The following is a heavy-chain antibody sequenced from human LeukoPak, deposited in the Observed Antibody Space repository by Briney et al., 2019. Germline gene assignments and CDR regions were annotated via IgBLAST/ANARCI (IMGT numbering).Heavy chain of an antibody. CDR2: IVLGSGNT. CDR1: GFTFHTSA. V-gene: IGHV1-58*02. D-gene: IGHD6-19*01. Sequence: ASVKVSCKASGFTFHTSAMQWVRQARGQRLEWIGWIVLGSGNTVYSHKFHDRVIITRDMSTSTVYMELDSLGSEDTAVYHCVRLADPGYWGQGTLVTVSS. CDR3: VRLADPGY. J-gene: IGHJ4*02.